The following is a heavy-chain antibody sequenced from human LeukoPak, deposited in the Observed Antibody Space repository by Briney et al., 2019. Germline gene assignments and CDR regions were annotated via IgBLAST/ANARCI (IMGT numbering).Heavy chain of an antibody. Sequence: ASVKVSCKASGYTFTSYYMHWVRQAPGQGLEWMGIINPSGGSTSYAQKFQGRVTMTRDMSTSTVYMELSSLRSEDTAVYYCARDAGATVLSDYWGQGTLVTVSS. CDR3: ARDAGATVLSDY. D-gene: IGHD1-26*01. CDR1: GYTFTSYY. CDR2: INPSGGST. V-gene: IGHV1-46*01. J-gene: IGHJ4*02.